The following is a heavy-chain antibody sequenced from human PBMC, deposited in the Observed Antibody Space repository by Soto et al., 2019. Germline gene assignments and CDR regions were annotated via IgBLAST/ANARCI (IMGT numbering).Heavy chain of an antibody. J-gene: IGHJ4*02. V-gene: IGHV3-74*01. Sequence: PVGSLRLSCASSVCTFSTFWMHWVRQSPGKWLVWVSRIYGDGSITNYADSVKGRFTISRDNAKNTLYLQMSSLRAEDTGVYYCARLKTEEAGPIDWGQGTLLSVSS. CDR1: VCTFSTFW. D-gene: IGHD6-13*01. CDR2: IYGDGSIT. CDR3: ARLKTEEAGPID.